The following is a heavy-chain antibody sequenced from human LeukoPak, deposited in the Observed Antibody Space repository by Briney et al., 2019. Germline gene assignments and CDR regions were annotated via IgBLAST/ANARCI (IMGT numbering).Heavy chain of an antibody. J-gene: IGHJ4*02. CDR1: GFTFTSSA. V-gene: IGHV1-58*01. D-gene: IGHD1-26*01. CDR2: IVVGSGNT. CDR3: AAVLGWELPPPYY. Sequence: SVKVSCKASGFTFTSSAVQWVRQARGQRLEWIGWIVVGSGNTNYAQKFQERVTITRDMSTSTAYMELSSLRSEDTAVYYCAAVLGWELPPPYYWGQGTLVTVSS.